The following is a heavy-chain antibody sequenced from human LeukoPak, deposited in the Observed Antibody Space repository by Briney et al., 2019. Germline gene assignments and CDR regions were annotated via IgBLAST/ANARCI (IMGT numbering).Heavy chain of an antibody. CDR2: IKKDGSEK. CDR1: GFTFSSYW. Sequence: GGSLRLSCAASGFTFSSYWMSWVRQAPGRGLEWVANIKKDGSEKYYVDSVKGRFTISRDNAKNSLYLQMNSLRAEDTAVYYCARDRLWELRVFDYWGQGTLVTVSS. J-gene: IGHJ4*02. CDR3: ARDRLWELRVFDY. V-gene: IGHV3-7*01. D-gene: IGHD1-26*01.